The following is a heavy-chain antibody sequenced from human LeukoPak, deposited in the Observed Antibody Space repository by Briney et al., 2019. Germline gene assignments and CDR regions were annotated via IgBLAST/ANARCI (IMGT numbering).Heavy chain of an antibody. Sequence: GRSLRLSRAASGFTFSSYGMHWVRQAPGKGLGWVAVIWYDGSNKYYADSVKGRFTISRDNSKNTLYLQMNSLRAEDTAVYYCASDPGSSETFDYWGQGTLVTVSS. J-gene: IGHJ4*02. CDR2: IWYDGSNK. V-gene: IGHV3-33*01. CDR3: ASDPGSSETFDY. CDR1: GFTFSSYG. D-gene: IGHD6-6*01.